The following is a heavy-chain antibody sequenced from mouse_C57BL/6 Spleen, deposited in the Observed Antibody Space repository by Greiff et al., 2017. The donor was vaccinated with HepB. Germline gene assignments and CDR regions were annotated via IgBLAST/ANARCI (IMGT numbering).Heavy chain of an antibody. Sequence: VQLKQSGPELVKPGASVKISCKASGYSFTDYNMNWVKQSNGKSLEWIGVINPNYGTTSYNQKFKGKATLTVDQSYSTAYMQLNSLTSEDSAVYYCARPIYYYGSSHWYFDVWGTGTTVTVSS. CDR1: GYSFTDYN. CDR2: INPNYGTT. J-gene: IGHJ1*03. D-gene: IGHD1-1*01. V-gene: IGHV1-39*01. CDR3: ARPIYYYGSSHWYFDV.